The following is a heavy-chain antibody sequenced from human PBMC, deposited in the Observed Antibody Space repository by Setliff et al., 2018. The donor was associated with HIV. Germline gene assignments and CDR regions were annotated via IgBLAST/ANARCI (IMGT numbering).Heavy chain of an antibody. J-gene: IGHJ6*04. CDR2: IYYSGTT. Sequence: SETLSLTCSVSGGSVSSTSNYWGWIRQPPGKGLEWIGSIYYSGTTYYNPSLKSRVTISVDTSKNQFSLKLSSVTAADTAVYYCARLYSTVTPDIWGKGTTVTVSS. CDR1: GGSVSSTSNY. D-gene: IGHD2-21*01. CDR3: ARLYSTVTPDI. V-gene: IGHV4-39*01.